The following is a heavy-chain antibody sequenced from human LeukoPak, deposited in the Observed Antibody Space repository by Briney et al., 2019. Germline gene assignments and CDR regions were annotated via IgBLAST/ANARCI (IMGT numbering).Heavy chain of an antibody. CDR1: GFTFSSYG. V-gene: IGHV3-23*01. J-gene: IGHJ4*02. D-gene: IGHD6-13*01. Sequence: GGALRLSCAASGFTFSSYGMSWVRQAPGKGLEWVSGISGSGGSTYYADSVKGRFTVSRDNSKNTVYLQMHSLRAEDTAIYYCAKDRVAADDYWGQGILVTVSS. CDR2: ISGSGGST. CDR3: AKDRVAADDY.